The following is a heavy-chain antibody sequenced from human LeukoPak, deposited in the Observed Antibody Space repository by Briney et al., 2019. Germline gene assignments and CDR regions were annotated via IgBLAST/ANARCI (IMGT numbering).Heavy chain of an antibody. J-gene: IGHJ4*02. CDR1: GFTSSRFA. CDR2: ISIDGSRE. D-gene: IGHD3-3*01. CDR3: AREGEDDFWSGFDF. V-gene: IGHV3-30*15. Sequence: GGSLRLSCAASGFTSSRFAMHWVRQAPGKGLEWVAVISIDGSREHYADSVKGRFTISRDNSKNTVYLQMSSLRPEDTAVYYCAREGEDDFWSGFDFWGQGTLVTVSS.